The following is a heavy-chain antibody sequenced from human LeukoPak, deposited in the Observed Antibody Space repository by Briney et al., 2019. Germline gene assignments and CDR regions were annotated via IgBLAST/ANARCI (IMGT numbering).Heavy chain of an antibody. D-gene: IGHD1-14*01. V-gene: IGHV3-23*01. CDR2: LSGSARST. Sequence: GGSLRLSCAASGFTFSSYAMSWVRQAPGKGLEWVSSLSGSARSTYCADSVKGRFTISRDNSKNTLYLQMNSLRAEDTAVYYCATDLRTPSAWGQGTLVTVSS. CDR3: ATDLRTPSA. CDR1: GFTFSSYA. J-gene: IGHJ5*02.